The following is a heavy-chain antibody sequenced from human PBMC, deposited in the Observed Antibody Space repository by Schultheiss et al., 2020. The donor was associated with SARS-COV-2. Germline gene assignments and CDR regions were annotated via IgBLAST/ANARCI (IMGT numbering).Heavy chain of an antibody. CDR2: IIPIFGTA. CDR3: ARDLDYYDSSGSELTPPPFDP. Sequence: SVKVSCKASGGTFSSYAISWVRQAPGQGLEWMGGIIPIFGTANYAQKFQGRVTITADESTSTAYMELSSLRSEDTAVYYCARDLDYYDSSGSELTPPPFDPWGQGTLVTVSS. J-gene: IGHJ5*02. D-gene: IGHD3-22*01. V-gene: IGHV1-69*13. CDR1: GGTFSSYA.